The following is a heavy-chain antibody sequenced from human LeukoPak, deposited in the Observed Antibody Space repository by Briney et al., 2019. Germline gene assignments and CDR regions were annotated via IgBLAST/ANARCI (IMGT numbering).Heavy chain of an antibody. J-gene: IGHJ5*02. CDR3: ARGGSPAAIPWSWFDP. Sequence: ASVKVSCKASGYTFTSYYMHWVRQAPGQGLEWMGIINPSGGSTSYAQKFQGRATMTRDMSTSTVYMELSSLRSEDTAVYYCARGGSPAAIPWSWFDPWGQGTLVTVSS. D-gene: IGHD2-2*02. CDR1: GYTFTSYY. V-gene: IGHV1-46*01. CDR2: INPSGGST.